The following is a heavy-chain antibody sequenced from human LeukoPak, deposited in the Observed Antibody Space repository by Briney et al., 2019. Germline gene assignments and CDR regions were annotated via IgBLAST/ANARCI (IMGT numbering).Heavy chain of an antibody. CDR3: ARLSDSDSRGYYWGFEY. D-gene: IGHD3-22*01. CDR2: IYTSGST. J-gene: IGHJ4*02. CDR1: GGSISSYY. Sequence: SETLSLTCTVSGGSISSYYWSWIRQPAGKGLEWIGRIYTSGSTNYNPSLKSRVTISVDTSKNQFSLKLSSVTAADTAVYYCARLSDSDSRGYYWGFEYWGQGTLVTVSS. V-gene: IGHV4-4*07.